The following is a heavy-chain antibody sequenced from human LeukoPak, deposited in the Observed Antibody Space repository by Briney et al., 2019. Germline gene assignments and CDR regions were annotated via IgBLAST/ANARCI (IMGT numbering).Heavy chain of an antibody. Sequence: GQSLTPSCTVSGFAVTYYFINWVRQAPGRGLEWLSVVYISGTTSYGDSVRGRFTVSRDNSKNTVYLQMNSLRAEDTAVYFCARDGGCTADGCPSGYFDFWGPGTLVTVSS. V-gene: IGHV3-66*01. CDR3: ARDGGCTADGCPSGYFDF. J-gene: IGHJ4*02. D-gene: IGHD2-8*02. CDR2: VYISGTT. CDR1: GFAVTYYF.